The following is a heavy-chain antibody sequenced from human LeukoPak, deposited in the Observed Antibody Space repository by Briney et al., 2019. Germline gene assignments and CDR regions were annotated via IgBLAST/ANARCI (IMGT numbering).Heavy chain of an antibody. D-gene: IGHD4-11*01. CDR3: ARVKSNYAFDI. J-gene: IGHJ3*02. Sequence: SETLSLTCTVSGDSVSSGTYYWTWIRQPAGKGLEWIGRIYTSGSANFDPSLKSRVSISLDTSQNQFSLRLSSVTAADTAVYYCARVKSNYAFDIWGQGTMVTVSS. CDR1: GDSVSSGTYY. CDR2: IYTSGSA. V-gene: IGHV4-61*02.